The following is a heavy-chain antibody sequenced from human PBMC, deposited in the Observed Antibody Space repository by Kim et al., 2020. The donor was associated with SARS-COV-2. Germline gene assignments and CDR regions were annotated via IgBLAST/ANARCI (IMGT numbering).Heavy chain of an antibody. J-gene: IGHJ4*02. CDR3: ARPVKELSWCRWGYFDY. D-gene: IGHD3-16*02. Sequence: VKGRFTISRDNAKNSLYLQMNGLRAEDTAVYYCARPVKELSWCRWGYFDYWGQGTLVTVSS. V-gene: IGHV3-11*06.